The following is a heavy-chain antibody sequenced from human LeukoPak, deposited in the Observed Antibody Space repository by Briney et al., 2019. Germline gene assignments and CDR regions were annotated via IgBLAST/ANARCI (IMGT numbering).Heavy chain of an antibody. CDR3: AKAPVTSCRGAFCYPFDY. V-gene: IGHV3-23*01. CDR1: GFTFSNYA. D-gene: IGHD2-15*01. J-gene: IGHJ4*02. CDR2: ISGSGGST. Sequence: PGGSLRLSCAASGFTFSNYAMSWVRQAPGKGLEWVSVISGSGGSTYYADSVKGRFTISRDTSRSTLYLQMNSLRAEDAAVYYCAKAPVTSCRGAFCYPFDYWGQGTLVTVSS.